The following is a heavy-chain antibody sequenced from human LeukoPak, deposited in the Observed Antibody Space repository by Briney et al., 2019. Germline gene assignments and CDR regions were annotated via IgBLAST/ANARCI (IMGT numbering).Heavy chain of an antibody. J-gene: IGHJ4*02. D-gene: IGHD5-24*01. CDR1: GGSISSYY. V-gene: IGHV4-59*08. CDR2: IYYSGST. Sequence: SETLSLTCTVSGGSISSYYWSWIRQPPGKGLEWIGYIYYSGSTKYNPSLKSRVSISVDTSKNQFSLKLSSVTAADTAVYYCARGAGAGYNLQPFDYWGQGTLVAVSS. CDR3: ARGAGAGYNLQPFDY.